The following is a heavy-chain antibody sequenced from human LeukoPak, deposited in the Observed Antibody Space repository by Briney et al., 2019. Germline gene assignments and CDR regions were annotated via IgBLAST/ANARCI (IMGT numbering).Heavy chain of an antibody. CDR2: ISAYNGNT. V-gene: IGHV1-18*01. Sequence: ASVKVSCKASGYTFTSYGISWVRQAPGQGLEWMGWISAYNGNTNYAQKLQGRVTMTTDTSTSTAYMELRSLRSDDTAVYYCARDRDYYGSGSKVWFDPWGQGTLVTVSS. J-gene: IGHJ5*02. D-gene: IGHD3-10*01. CDR1: GYTFTSYG. CDR3: ARDRDYYGSGSKVWFDP.